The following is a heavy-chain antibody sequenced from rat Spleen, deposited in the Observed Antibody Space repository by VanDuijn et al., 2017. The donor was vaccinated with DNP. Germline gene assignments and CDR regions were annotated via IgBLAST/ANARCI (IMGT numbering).Heavy chain of an antibody. V-gene: IGHV5-27*01. D-gene: IGHD1-12*02. Sequence: EVQLVESGGGLVQPGRSLKLSCAASGFIFSNYDMAWVRQAPTKGLEWVAYISPSGGSTYYRDSVKGRFTISRDNAKNTLYLQMDSLRSEDTATYYCTTHGNGTYYYDYWGQGVMVTVSS. CDR3: TTHGNGTYYYDY. CDR2: ISPSGGST. J-gene: IGHJ2*01. CDR1: GFIFSNYD.